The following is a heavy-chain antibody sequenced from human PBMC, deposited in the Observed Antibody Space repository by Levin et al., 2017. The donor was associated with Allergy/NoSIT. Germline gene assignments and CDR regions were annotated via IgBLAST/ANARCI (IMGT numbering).Heavy chain of an antibody. J-gene: IGHJ4*02. V-gene: IGHV1-46*01. D-gene: IGHD1-26*01. CDR1: GYTFTSYY. CDR2: INPRDGST. Sequence: RASVKVSCRASGYTFTSYYLHWVRQAPGQGLEWMGLINPRDGSTKYAQNFQGRVTMTRDTSTSTVYVDLSSLKSEDTAVYYCARDYTGSYVLGSWGQGTLITVSS. CDR3: ARDYTGSYVLGS.